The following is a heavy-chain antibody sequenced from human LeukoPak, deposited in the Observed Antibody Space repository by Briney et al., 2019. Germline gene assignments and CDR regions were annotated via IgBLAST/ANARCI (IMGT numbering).Heavy chain of an antibody. CDR3: ARDLRAYGSGSPRAFDI. Sequence: SETLSLTCTVSGGSISSYYWSWIRQPPGKGLEWIGYIYYSGSTNYSPSLKSRVTISVDTSKNQFSLKLSSVTAADTAVYYCARDLRAYGSGSPRAFDIRGQGTMVTVSS. D-gene: IGHD3-10*01. V-gene: IGHV4-59*01. J-gene: IGHJ3*02. CDR1: GGSISSYY. CDR2: IYYSGST.